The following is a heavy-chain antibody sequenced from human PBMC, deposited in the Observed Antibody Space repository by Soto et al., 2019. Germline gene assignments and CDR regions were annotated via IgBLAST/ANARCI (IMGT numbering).Heavy chain of an antibody. Sequence: EVQLVESGGGLVQPGGSLRLSCAASGFTFTNYWMNWVRQAPGKGLEWVANINEDGSDKYYVDSVKGRFTISRDNAKNSVYLQMNSLRAEDTAVYYCATGRNYAFDSWGHGTMVTVSS. V-gene: IGHV3-7*01. CDR3: ATGRNYAFDS. J-gene: IGHJ3*02. CDR1: GFTFTNYW. CDR2: INEDGSDK.